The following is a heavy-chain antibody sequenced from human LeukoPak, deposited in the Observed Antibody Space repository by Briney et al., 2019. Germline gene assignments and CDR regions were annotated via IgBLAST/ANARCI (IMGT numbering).Heavy chain of an antibody. V-gene: IGHV3-23*01. D-gene: IGHD6-19*01. J-gene: IGHJ4*02. CDR3: AKDLRQWLVPDND. CDR1: GGSISSGYY. CDR2: ISGSGGST. Sequence: LSPTCTVSGGSISSGYYWSWIRQAPGKGLEWVSAISGSGGSTYYADSVKGRFTISRDNSKNTLYLQMNSLRAEDTAVYYCAKDLRQWLVPDNDWGQGTLVTVSS.